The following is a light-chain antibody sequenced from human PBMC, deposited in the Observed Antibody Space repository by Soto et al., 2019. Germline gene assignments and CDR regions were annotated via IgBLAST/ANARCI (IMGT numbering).Light chain of an antibody. CDR1: QGISSY. V-gene: IGKV1-9*01. CDR2: AAS. CDR3: QQLNSYPLFT. J-gene: IGKJ3*01. Sequence: DIQLTQSPSFLSASVGDRVTITCRASQGISSYLAWYQRKPGKAPKLLIYAASTLQSGVPSRFSGSGSGTEFTLTISSLQPEDFATYYCQQLNSYPLFTFGPGTKVYIK.